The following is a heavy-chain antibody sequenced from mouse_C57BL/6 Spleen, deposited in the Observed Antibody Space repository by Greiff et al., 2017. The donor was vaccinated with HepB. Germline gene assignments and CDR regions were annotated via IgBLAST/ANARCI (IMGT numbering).Heavy chain of an antibody. V-gene: IGHV3-6*01. CDR3: ARGGPYYYGREGYAMDD. CDR2: ISYDGSN. Sequence: DVKLQESGPGLVKPSQSLSLTCSVTGYSITSGYYWNWIRQFPGNKLEWLGYISYDGSNNYNPSLKNRISITRDTSKNQFFLKLNSVTTEDTATYYCARGGPYYYGREGYAMDDWGQGTSVTVSS. D-gene: IGHD1-1*01. J-gene: IGHJ4*01. CDR1: GYSITSGYY.